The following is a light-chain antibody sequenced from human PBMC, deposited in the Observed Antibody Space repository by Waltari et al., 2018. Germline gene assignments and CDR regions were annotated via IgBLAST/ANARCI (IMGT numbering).Light chain of an antibody. V-gene: IGKV3-15*01. J-gene: IGKJ2*01. CDR3: HQYNYWPPAYT. CDR2: DAK. Sequence: EVVLTQSPGALSVSPGESATLSCRASRNVGSSLAWYQQTPGQAPRLLVYDAKNRATDVPAGFSGSGYGTQFTLTISSLQSEDFGVYYCHQYNYWPPAYTFGQGTKLEIK. CDR1: RNVGSS.